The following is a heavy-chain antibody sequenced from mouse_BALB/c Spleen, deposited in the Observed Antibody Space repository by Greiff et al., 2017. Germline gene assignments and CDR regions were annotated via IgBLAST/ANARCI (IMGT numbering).Heavy chain of an antibody. CDR1: GFSLTSYG. Sequence: VKVVESGPGLVQPSQSLSITCTASGFSLTSYGVHWVRQSPGKGLEWLGVIWSGGSTDYNAAFISRLSISKDNSKSQVFFKMNSLQANDTAIYYCARGYGSSYGGFAYWGQGTLVTVSA. J-gene: IGHJ3*01. D-gene: IGHD1-1*01. CDR2: IWSGGST. V-gene: IGHV2-2*02. CDR3: ARGYGSSYGGFAY.